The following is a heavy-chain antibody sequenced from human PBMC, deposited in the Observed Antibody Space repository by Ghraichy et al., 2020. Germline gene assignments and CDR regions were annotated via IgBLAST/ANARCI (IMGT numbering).Heavy chain of an antibody. V-gene: IGHV4-59*08. CDR2: IYYSGST. D-gene: IGHD6-13*01. Sequence: GSLRLSCTVSGGSISSYYWSWIRQPPGKGLEWVGYIYYSGSTTYNPSLKSRVTISVDTTRNQFALKLSSVTAADTAAYYCARQVGWQLLRPFDYWGQGTLLTVPS. CDR1: GGSISSYY. J-gene: IGHJ4*02. CDR3: ARQVGWQLLRPFDY.